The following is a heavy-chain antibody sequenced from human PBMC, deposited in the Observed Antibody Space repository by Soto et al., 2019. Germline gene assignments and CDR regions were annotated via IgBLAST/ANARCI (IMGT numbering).Heavy chain of an antibody. V-gene: IGHV3-64*01. J-gene: IGHJ6*02. CDR2: ISSNGGST. CDR1: GFTFSSYA. Sequence: GGSLRLSCAASGFTFSSYAMHWVRQAPGKGLEYVSAISSNGGSTYYANSVKGRFTISRDNPKNTLYLQMGSLRAEDIAVYYCARGVVVVTATYGMDVWGQGTTVTVSS. CDR3: ARGVVVVTATYGMDV. D-gene: IGHD2-15*01.